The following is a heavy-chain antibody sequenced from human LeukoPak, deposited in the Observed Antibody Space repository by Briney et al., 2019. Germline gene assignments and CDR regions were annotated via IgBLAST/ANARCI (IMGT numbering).Heavy chain of an antibody. Sequence: PGGSLRLSCAASGFTFSSYAMSWVRQAPGKGLEWVSAISGSGGSTYYADSVKGRFTISRDNSKNTLYLQMNSLRVEDTAVYYCARGCSDKKCYIHYWGQGTLVTVSS. CDR3: ARGCSDKKCYIHY. CDR2: ISGSGGST. CDR1: GFTFSSYA. D-gene: IGHD2-15*01. V-gene: IGHV3-23*01. J-gene: IGHJ4*02.